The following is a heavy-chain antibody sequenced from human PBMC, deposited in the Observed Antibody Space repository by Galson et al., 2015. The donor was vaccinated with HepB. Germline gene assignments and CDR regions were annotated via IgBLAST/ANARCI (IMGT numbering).Heavy chain of an antibody. D-gene: IGHD3/OR15-3a*01. CDR1: GDSISNSNYY. Sequence: SETLSLTCTVSGDSISNSNYYWAWIRQPPGKGLEWIATIYHRGNTYYNPSLQHRVTISIDTSRNEFYLKVNSVTAADTALYYWARDRYSHNLDAEYWGQGTLVTVSS. CDR2: IYHRGNT. J-gene: IGHJ4*02. V-gene: IGHV4-39*02. CDR3: ARDRYSHNLDAEY.